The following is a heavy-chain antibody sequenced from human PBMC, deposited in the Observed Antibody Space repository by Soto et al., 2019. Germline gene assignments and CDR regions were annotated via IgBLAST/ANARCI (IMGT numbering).Heavy chain of an antibody. J-gene: IGHJ4*02. V-gene: IGHV4-34*01. D-gene: IGHD2-8*02. Sequence: SETLSLTCAVYGGSFSGYSWTWIRQPPGTGLEWIGEINHTGSTNYNPSLKSRVTISVDTSKNQFSLKLTSVTAADTAVYYCAREKITGLFDYWGRETLVPVS. CDR2: INHTGST. CDR3: AREKITGLFDY. CDR1: GGSFSGYS.